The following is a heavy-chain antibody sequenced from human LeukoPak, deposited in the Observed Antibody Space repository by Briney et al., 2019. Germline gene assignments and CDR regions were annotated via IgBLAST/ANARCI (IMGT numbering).Heavy chain of an antibody. J-gene: IGHJ4*02. CDR1: GVSISNYD. CDR2: IYYSGST. Sequence: SETLSLTCTVSGVSISNYDWSWIRQPPGKGLELLGYIYYSGSTNYNPSLNSRLTISVDTSKNQFSLKLSSVTAADTAVYYCAREKSPDYCSGANCYFDYWGQGTLVTVSP. CDR3: AREKSPDYCSGANCYFDY. V-gene: IGHV4-59*01. D-gene: IGHD2-15*01.